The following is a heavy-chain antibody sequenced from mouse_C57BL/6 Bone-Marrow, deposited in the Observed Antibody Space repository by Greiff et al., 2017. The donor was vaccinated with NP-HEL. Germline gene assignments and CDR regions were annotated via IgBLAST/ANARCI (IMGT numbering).Heavy chain of an antibody. D-gene: IGHD1-1*01. CDR2: FHPYNDDT. J-gene: IGHJ1*03. CDR1: GYTFTTYP. V-gene: IGHV1-47*01. CDR3: ARRRYYGSRALYWYFDV. Sequence: QVQLKQSGAELVKPGASVKMSCKASGYTFTTYPIEWMKQNHGKSLEWIGNFHPYNDDTKYNEKFKGKATLTVEKSSSTVYLELSRLTSDDSAVYYCARRRYYGSRALYWYFDVWGTGTTVTVSS.